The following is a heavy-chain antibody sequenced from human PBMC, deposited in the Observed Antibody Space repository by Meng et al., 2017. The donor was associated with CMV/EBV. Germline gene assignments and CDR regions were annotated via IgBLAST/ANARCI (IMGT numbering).Heavy chain of an antibody. J-gene: IGHJ6*02. CDR3: AREERSGWKYYYGMDV. Sequence: GGSLRLSCAASGFTFSSYGMHWVRQAPGKGLEWVAVIWYDGSNKYYADSVKGRFTISRDNSKNTLYLQMNSPRAEDTAVYYCAREERSGWKYYYGMDVWGQGTTVTVSS. V-gene: IGHV3-33*01. CDR2: IWYDGSNK. D-gene: IGHD6-19*01. CDR1: GFTFSSYG.